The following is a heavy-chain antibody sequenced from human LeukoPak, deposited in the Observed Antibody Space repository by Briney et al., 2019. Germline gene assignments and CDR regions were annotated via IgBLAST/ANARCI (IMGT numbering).Heavy chain of an antibody. CDR3: ARDCSGVSCQSAS. Sequence: PSETLSLTCTVSGGSITTYYWSWIRQPPGKGLEWIGSVYYRGTTNHNPSLKSRVTMSVDTSKNQFSLNLTSVTAADTAVYYCARDCSGVSCQSASWGQGTLVTVSS. CDR1: GGSITTYY. D-gene: IGHD2-15*01. CDR2: VYYRGTT. V-gene: IGHV4-59*04. J-gene: IGHJ5*02.